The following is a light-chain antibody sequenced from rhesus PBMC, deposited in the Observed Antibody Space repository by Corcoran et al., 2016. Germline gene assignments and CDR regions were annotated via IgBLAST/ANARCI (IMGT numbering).Light chain of an antibody. CDR1: QSVSSS. CDR3: LQHSNWPRT. V-gene: IGKV3-24*01. J-gene: IGKJ1*01. CDR2: GAS. Sequence: EIVMTQSPATLSLSPGERATLSCRASQSVSSSLAWYQQKPGQAPRLLIYGASSRATGIPDRFSGSGSRTDFTLTISSLEPEDVAVYYCLQHSNWPRTFGQGTKVEIK.